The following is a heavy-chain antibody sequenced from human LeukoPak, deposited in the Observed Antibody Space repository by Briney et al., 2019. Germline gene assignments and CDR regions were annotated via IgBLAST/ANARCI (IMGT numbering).Heavy chain of an antibody. CDR1: GFTFSSYA. J-gene: IGHJ4*02. D-gene: IGHD3/OR15-3a*01. CDR3: ARDRGGGLEMYYFDY. V-gene: IGHV3-30-3*01. Sequence: GGSLRLSCAASGFTFSSYAMHWVRQAPGKGREWVAVISYDGSNKYYADSVKGRFTISRDNSKNTLYLQMNSLRAEDTAVYYCARDRGGGLEMYYFDYWGQGTLVTVSS. CDR2: ISYDGSNK.